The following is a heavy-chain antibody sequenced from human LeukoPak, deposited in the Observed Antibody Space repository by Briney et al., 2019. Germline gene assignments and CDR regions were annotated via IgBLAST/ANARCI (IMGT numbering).Heavy chain of an antibody. CDR2: ISGSGGST. V-gene: IGHV3-23*01. CDR1: GFTLSSYA. D-gene: IGHD1-14*01. Sequence: PGGSLRLSCAASGFTLSSYAMSWVRQAPGKGLEWVSAISGSGGSTYYADSVKGRFTISRDNAKNSLYLQMNSLRAEDTAVYYCARSETEAVYFDYWGQGTLVTVSS. J-gene: IGHJ4*02. CDR3: ARSETEAVYFDY.